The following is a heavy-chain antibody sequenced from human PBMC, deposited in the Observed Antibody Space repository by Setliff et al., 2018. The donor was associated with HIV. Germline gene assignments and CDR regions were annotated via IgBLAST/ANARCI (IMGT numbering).Heavy chain of an antibody. Sequence: ASVKVSCKTSGYTFTGHYVHWVRQAPGQGREWMGWINPNSGATNYAQKFQGRVTMTRDTSIRTAYMELSRLRSDDTAVYYCARGVGNWNGIHHYYMDFWGKGTTVTVSS. CDR1: GYTFTGHY. CDR2: INPNSGAT. J-gene: IGHJ6*03. CDR3: ARGVGNWNGIHHYYMDF. V-gene: IGHV1-2*02. D-gene: IGHD1-20*01.